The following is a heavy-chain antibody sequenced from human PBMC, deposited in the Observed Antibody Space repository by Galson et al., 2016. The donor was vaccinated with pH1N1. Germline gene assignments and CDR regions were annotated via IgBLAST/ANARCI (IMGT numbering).Heavy chain of an antibody. CDR1: GYIFSPFW. J-gene: IGHJ6*02. D-gene: IGHD6-6*01. V-gene: IGHV5-51*01. Sequence: QSGAEVKKPGESLKISCKGSGYIFSPFWIGWVRQMPGKGLEWMGIVYPGDSDTRYNPSFKGQVTISVDKSISTAYLQWSGLKASDSAIYFCARHQSSSDDYFFYNMDVWGQGATVTVSS. CDR2: VYPGDSDT. CDR3: ARHQSSSDDYFFYNMDV.